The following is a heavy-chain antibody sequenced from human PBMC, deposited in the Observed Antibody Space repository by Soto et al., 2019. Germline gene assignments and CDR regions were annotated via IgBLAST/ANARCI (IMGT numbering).Heavy chain of an antibody. D-gene: IGHD2-15*01. V-gene: IGHV5-51*01. J-gene: IGHJ6*03. Sequence: ESLKISCKGSGYSFTSYWIGWVRQMPGKGLEWMGIIYPGDSDTRYSPSFQGQVTISADKSISTAYLQWSSLKASDTAMYYCARTIYCSGGSCSYYMDVWGKGTTVTVSS. CDR3: ARTIYCSGGSCSYYMDV. CDR1: GYSFTSYW. CDR2: IYPGDSDT.